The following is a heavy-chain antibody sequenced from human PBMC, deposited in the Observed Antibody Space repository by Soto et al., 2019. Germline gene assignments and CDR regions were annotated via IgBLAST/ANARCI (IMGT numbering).Heavy chain of an antibody. J-gene: IGHJ4*01. CDR3: ARAPGSSSRPLVFDC. D-gene: IGHD6-6*01. CDR2: ISIYNGNT. V-gene: IGHV1-18*04. Sequence: ASLKVSCRASGDTFTSNGISWVRQAPGQWLEWLAWISIYNGNTQYAQKVQGRVTMTTDTSTNAAYMELRSLRSDDTAVYYCARAPGSSSRPLVFDCWGQ. CDR1: GDTFTSNG.